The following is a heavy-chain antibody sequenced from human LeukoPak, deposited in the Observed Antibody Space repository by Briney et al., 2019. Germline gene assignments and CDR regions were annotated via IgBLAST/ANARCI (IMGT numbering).Heavy chain of an antibody. V-gene: IGHV3-48*03. J-gene: IGHJ4*02. CDR1: GFTFSSYD. Sequence: GGSLRLSCAASGFTFSSYDMNWVRQAPGKGLEWVSFISSSGNTIYYTDSVKGRFTISRDNAQNSLYLQMNSLRAEDTAVYYCVTYSSSWHYYFDYGGQGTLVTVS. CDR3: VTYSSSWHYYFDY. CDR2: ISSSGNTI. D-gene: IGHD6-13*01.